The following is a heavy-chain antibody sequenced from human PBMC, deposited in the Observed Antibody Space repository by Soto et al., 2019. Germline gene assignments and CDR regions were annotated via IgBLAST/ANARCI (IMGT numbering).Heavy chain of an antibody. J-gene: IGHJ4*02. V-gene: IGHV3-30*18. Sequence: GGTLRLSCAASGFTFSSYGMHWVRQAPGKGLEWVAVISYDGSNKYYADSVKGRFTISRDNSKNTLYLQMNSLRAEDTAVYYCAKDLNILRFGLFDYWGQGT. CDR2: ISYDGSNK. D-gene: IGHD3-3*01. CDR3: AKDLNILRFGLFDY. CDR1: GFTFSSYG.